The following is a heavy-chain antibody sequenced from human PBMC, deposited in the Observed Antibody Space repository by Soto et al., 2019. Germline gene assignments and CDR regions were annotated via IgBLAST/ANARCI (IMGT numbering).Heavy chain of an antibody. CDR3: AHRRGIAARELGWFDP. J-gene: IGHJ5*02. CDR1: GGSISSSSYY. CDR2: IYYSGST. V-gene: IGHV4-39*01. Sequence: PSETLSLTCTVSGGSISSSSYYWGWIRQPPGKGLEWIGSIYYSGSTYYNPSLKSRVTISVDTSKNQFSLKLSSVTAADTAVYYCAHRRGIAARELGWFDPWGQGTLVTVSS. D-gene: IGHD6-6*01.